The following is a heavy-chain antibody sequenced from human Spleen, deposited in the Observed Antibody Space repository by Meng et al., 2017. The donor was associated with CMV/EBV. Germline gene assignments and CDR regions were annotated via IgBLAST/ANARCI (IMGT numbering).Heavy chain of an antibody. D-gene: IGHD2-15*01. Sequence: YYWSWIRQPQGKGLEWIGEINHSGSTNYNPSLKSRVTISVDTSKNQFSLKLSSVTAADTAVYYCAREDLTGYCSGGSCYGSFYWYFDLWGRGTLV. CDR3: AREDLTGYCSGGSCYGSFYWYFDL. V-gene: IGHV4-34*01. CDR2: INHSGST. J-gene: IGHJ2*01. CDR1: YY.